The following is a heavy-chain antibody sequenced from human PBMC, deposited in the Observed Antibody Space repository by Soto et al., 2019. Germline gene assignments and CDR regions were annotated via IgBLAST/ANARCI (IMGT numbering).Heavy chain of an antibody. CDR1: GFTFRSYG. V-gene: IGHV3-30*03. J-gene: IGHJ6*02. Sequence: QVQLVESGGGVVQPGRSLRLSCAASGFTFRSYGRQWVRQAPGKGLEWVAVISYDGSNKYYADSVKGRFTISRDNSKNTLYLQMNSLRAEDTAVYYCARDNVRGVIHYHYGMDVWGLGTTVTVSS. CDR2: ISYDGSNK. D-gene: IGHD3-10*02. CDR3: ARDNVRGVIHYHYGMDV.